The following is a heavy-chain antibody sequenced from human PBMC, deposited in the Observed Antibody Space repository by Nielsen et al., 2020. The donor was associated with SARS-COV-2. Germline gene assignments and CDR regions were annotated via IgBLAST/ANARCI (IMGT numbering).Heavy chain of an antibody. J-gene: IGHJ4*02. CDR2: ISGGGGNT. CDR3: AKEGRAYYGSGSSFDY. CDR1: GFTFSTYA. D-gene: IGHD3-10*01. V-gene: IGHV3-23*01. Sequence: GESLKISCAASGFTFSTYAMSWVRQAPGKGLEWVSGISGGGGNTFYADSVKGRFTISRDNSKNTLYLQMSSLRAEDTAVYYCAKEGRAYYGSGSSFDYWGQGTLVTVSS.